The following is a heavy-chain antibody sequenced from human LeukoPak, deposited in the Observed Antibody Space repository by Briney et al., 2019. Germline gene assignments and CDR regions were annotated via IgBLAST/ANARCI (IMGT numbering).Heavy chain of an antibody. CDR1: GFTFSSYA. D-gene: IGHD6-19*01. V-gene: IGHV3-23*01. J-gene: IGHJ6*02. Sequence: GGSLRLSCAASGFTFSSYAMSWVRQAPGKGLEWVSAISGSGGSTYYADSVKGRFTISRDNSKNTLYLQMNSLRAEDTAVYYCARDQAVAVFYYYGMDVWGQGTTVTVSS. CDR2: ISGSGGST. CDR3: ARDQAVAVFYYYGMDV.